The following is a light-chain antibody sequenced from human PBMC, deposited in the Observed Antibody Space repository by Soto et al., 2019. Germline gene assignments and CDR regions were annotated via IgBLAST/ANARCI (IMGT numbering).Light chain of an antibody. CDR1: QSVSSNS. Sequence: EIVLTQSPGTLSLSPGERATLSCRASQSVSSNSLAWYHQKPGQPPRLLIYGASSRATGISDRFSGSGSGTDFTLTISRLEPEDFAVYYCQQYGSSFITFGQGTRLE. CDR3: QQYGSSFIT. J-gene: IGKJ5*01. CDR2: GAS. V-gene: IGKV3-20*01.